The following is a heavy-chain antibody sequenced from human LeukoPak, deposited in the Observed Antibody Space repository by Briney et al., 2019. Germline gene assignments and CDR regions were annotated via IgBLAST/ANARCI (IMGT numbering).Heavy chain of an antibody. Sequence: SETLSLTCSVSGGSISSSSYYWGWIRQPPGKGLEWIGSIYYSGSTYYNPSLKSRVTISLDTSKTQFSLKLSSVTAADTAVYYCARWAVVTANYFDYWGQGTLVTVSS. CDR2: IYYSGST. CDR1: GGSISSSSYY. V-gene: IGHV4-39*01. J-gene: IGHJ4*02. D-gene: IGHD2-15*01. CDR3: ARWAVVTANYFDY.